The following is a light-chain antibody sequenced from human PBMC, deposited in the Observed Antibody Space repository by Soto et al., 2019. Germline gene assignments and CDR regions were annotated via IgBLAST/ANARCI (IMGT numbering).Light chain of an antibody. J-gene: IGLJ1*01. CDR1: SSNIGSNY. V-gene: IGLV1-47*01. Sequence: QSVLTQPPSASGTPGQRVTISCSGSSSNIGSNYVYWYQQLPGTAPKLLIYRNNQRLSGVPDRFSGSKSGTSASLAISGLRSEDEADYYCAAWDDSLSGSYVFGTGTKVTVL. CDR3: AAWDDSLSGSYV. CDR2: RNN.